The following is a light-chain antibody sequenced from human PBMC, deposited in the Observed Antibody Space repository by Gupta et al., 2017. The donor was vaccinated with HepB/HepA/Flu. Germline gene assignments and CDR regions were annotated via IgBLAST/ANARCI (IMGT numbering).Light chain of an antibody. Sequence: VVLTQYPLSLHVSLGQPPSISCTSSRSLVSTDGNTYIDWFHQGPGQSPRRLIYKVSKRDSGVPDRCSGRGSGTDFTLKISRVEAEDLGVYYCMRYTSWTHTFGQGTKLEIK. V-gene: IGKV2-30*01. J-gene: IGKJ2*01. CDR2: KVS. CDR1: RSLVSTDGNTY. CDR3: MRYTSWTHT.